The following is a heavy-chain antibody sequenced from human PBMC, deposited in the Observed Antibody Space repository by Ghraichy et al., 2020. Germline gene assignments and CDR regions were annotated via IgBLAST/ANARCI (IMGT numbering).Heavy chain of an antibody. D-gene: IGHD3-3*01. V-gene: IGHV1-8*03. CDR3: ARAEALPVYYDFWSGYPKPFDY. Sequence: ASVKVSCKASGYTFTSYDINWVRQATGQGLEWMGWMNPNSGNTGYAQKFQGRVTITRNTSISTAYMELSSLRSEDTAVYYCARAEALPVYYDFWSGYPKPFDYWGQGTLVTVSS. CDR2: MNPNSGNT. CDR1: GYTFTSYD. J-gene: IGHJ4*02.